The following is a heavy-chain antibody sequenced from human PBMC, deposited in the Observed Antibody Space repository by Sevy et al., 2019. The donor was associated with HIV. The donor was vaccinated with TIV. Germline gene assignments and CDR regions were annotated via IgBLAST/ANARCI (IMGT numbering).Heavy chain of an antibody. V-gene: IGHV3-23*01. CDR1: GFTFGTHA. CDR2: ISAGGTTT. D-gene: IGHD2-2*01. J-gene: IGHJ6*02. CDR3: AKRYCSTITCYDDDFWNPYYFYGLDV. Sequence: GGSLRLSCATSGFTFGTHAMSWVRQAPGKGLEWVSDISAGGTTTYYADSVEGRFTISRDNSKNTVSLQMNSLGAEDTAIYYCAKRYCSTITCYDDDFWNPYYFYGLDVWGQGISVTVSS.